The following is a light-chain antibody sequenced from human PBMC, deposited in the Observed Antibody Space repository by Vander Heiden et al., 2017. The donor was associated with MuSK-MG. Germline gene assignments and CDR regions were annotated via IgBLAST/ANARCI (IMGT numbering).Light chain of an antibody. CDR2: AAS. Sequence: EIVLTQSPGTLSLSPGEGVTVSCRASQSVGANYLAWYQLQPGQAPRLLIYAASNRATGISDRFIGSGSGTDFTFTISGLEPEDFAVYYCQQYARSPLTFGGGTKVEIK. V-gene: IGKV3-20*01. CDR3: QQYARSPLT. CDR1: QSVGANY. J-gene: IGKJ4*01.